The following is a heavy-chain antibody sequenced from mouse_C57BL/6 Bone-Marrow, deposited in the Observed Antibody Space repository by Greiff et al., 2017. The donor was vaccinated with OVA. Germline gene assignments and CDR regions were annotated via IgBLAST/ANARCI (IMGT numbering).Heavy chain of an antibody. D-gene: IGHD1-1*01. Sequence: QVHVKQSGPGLVQPSQSLSITCTVSGFSLTSYGVHWVRQSPGKGLEWLGVIWSGGSTDYNAAFISRLSISKDNSKSQVFFKMNSLQADDTAIYYCARMPITTDWYFDVWGTGTTVTVSS. CDR3: ARMPITTDWYFDV. CDR1: GFSLTSYG. V-gene: IGHV2-2*01. J-gene: IGHJ1*03. CDR2: IWSGGST.